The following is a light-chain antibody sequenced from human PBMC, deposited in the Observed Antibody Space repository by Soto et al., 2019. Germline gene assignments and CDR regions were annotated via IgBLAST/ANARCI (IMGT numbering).Light chain of an antibody. Sequence: PRERATLSCRASQSVSSYLAWYQQKPGQAPRLLIYDASNRATGIPARFSGSGSGTDFTLTISSLEPEDFAVYYCQQRSNWPPSFGQGTKVDI. V-gene: IGKV3-11*01. CDR3: QQRSNWPPS. J-gene: IGKJ1*01. CDR1: QSVSSY. CDR2: DAS.